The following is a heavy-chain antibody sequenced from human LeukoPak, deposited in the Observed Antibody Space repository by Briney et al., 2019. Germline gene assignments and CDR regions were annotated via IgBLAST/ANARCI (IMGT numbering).Heavy chain of an antibody. Sequence: PSETLSLTCTVSGGSISSYYWSWIRQPAGKGLEWVGRIHTSGTTNYNPPLKSRVTMSVDTSKHQFSLKLSAVTAADTAVYYCARDRRKYSSSSMNAFDIWGQGTMVTVSS. V-gene: IGHV4-4*07. CDR3: ARDRRKYSSSSMNAFDI. CDR1: GGSISSYY. J-gene: IGHJ3*02. D-gene: IGHD6-6*01. CDR2: IHTSGTT.